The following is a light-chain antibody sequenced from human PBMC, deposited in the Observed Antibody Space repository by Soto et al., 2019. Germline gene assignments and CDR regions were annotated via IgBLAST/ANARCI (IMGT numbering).Light chain of an antibody. CDR2: DAS. CDR3: QQYNSYPYT. Sequence: DIQMTQSPSTLSASVGDRVTITCRASQSISSWLAWYQQKPGIAPKLLIFDASSVESGVPSRFSGSGSGTEFTLTISSLQPDDFATNYCQQYNSYPYTFGQGTKLEIK. J-gene: IGKJ2*01. CDR1: QSISSW. V-gene: IGKV1-5*01.